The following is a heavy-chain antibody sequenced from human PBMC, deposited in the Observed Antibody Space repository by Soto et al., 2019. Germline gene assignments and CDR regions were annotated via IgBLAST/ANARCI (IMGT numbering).Heavy chain of an antibody. Sequence: QVQLVQSGAEVKKPGSSVTVSCKAFGDTFKRYAITWVRQAPGQGPEWMGGIIPIFGKANYAQKFQGRVTMTADESTTTAHMELSSLSSEDTAVYYCARIGSRVGADFDFWGQGTLVIVSS. J-gene: IGHJ4*02. V-gene: IGHV1-69*12. D-gene: IGHD1-26*01. CDR1: GDTFKRYA. CDR3: ARIGSRVGADFDF. CDR2: IIPIFGKA.